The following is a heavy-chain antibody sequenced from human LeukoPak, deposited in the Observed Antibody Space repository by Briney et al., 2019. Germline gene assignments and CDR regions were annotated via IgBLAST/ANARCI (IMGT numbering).Heavy chain of an antibody. CDR1: GFTFNYYD. D-gene: IGHD3-22*01. CDR3: ARGVSYYYDNSGHPGWYFDL. J-gene: IGHJ2*01. V-gene: IGHV3-13*01. Sequence: PGGSLRLSCVVSGFTFNYYDMHWVRQAPGKRLEWVSAIRTTGDTHYPDSVKGRFAMSREDAKNSVHLQMNTLRAGDTAVYYCARGVSYYYDNSGHPGWYFDLWGRGTLVTVSS. CDR2: IRTTGDT.